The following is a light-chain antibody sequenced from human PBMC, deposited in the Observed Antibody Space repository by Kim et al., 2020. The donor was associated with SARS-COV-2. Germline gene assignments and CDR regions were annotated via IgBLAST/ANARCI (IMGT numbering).Light chain of an antibody. CDR1: RSVLYSSNNENY. Sequence: DIVMTQSPDSLAVSLGERATINCKSSRSVLYSSNNENYLAWYQQKPGHPPKLLIYWASTRESGVPDRFSGSGSGTDFTLTISSLQAEDVAVYYCQQYYSVPWTFGQGTKVDIK. V-gene: IGKV4-1*01. CDR2: WAS. CDR3: QQYYSVPWT. J-gene: IGKJ1*01.